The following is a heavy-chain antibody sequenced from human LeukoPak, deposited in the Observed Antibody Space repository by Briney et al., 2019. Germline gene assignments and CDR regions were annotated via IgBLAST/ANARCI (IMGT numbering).Heavy chain of an antibody. V-gene: IGHV4-59*01. Sequence: SETLSLTCTVPGGSISSYYWSWIRQPPGKGLEWIGYIYYSGSTNYNPSLKSRVTISVDTSKNQFSLKLSSVTAADTAVYYCARGGYDGYSSYWGQGTLVTVSS. CDR3: ARGGYDGYSSY. CDR1: GGSISSYY. D-gene: IGHD6-13*01. CDR2: IYYSGST. J-gene: IGHJ4*02.